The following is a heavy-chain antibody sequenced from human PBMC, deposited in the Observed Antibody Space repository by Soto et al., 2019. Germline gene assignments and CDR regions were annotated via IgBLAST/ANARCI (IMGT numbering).Heavy chain of an antibody. V-gene: IGHV3-30*18. Sequence: GGSLRLSCAASGFTFSTYGMHWVRQAPGKGLEWVTLISYDGSSKYYADSVKGRFTISRDNSKNTLYLQMNSLRAEDTAVYYCAKDVGFDYWGQGTLVTVSS. J-gene: IGHJ4*02. D-gene: IGHD1-26*01. CDR2: ISYDGSSK. CDR3: AKDVGFDY. CDR1: GFTFSTYG.